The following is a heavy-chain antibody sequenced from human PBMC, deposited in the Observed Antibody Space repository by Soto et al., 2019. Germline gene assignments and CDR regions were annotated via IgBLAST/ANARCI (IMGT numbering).Heavy chain of an antibody. Sequence: VQLVESGGNLVQPGRSLRLSCATSGFIFADYPMSWVRQAPGKGLEWIGFIRTEPHGGTTEYAAPVKGRFTISRDDSKSIVYLQMNSLTTEDTGFYYCSKGDDSGGYYRGPGDSWGQGTLVTVSS. J-gene: IGHJ4*02. D-gene: IGHD3-22*01. CDR2: IRTEPHGGTT. CDR1: GFIFADYP. V-gene: IGHV3-49*04. CDR3: SKGDDSGGYYRGPGDS.